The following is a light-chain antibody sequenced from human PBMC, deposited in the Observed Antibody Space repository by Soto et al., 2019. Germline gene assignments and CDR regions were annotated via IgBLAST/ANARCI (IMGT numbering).Light chain of an antibody. Sequence: DIQMTQSPSSLSASVGDRVTITCRASQDISIDLGWFQQKSGKAPKRLIYAASTLQSGVPSRFSGSGSGTEFTLTISILQPEDFATYYCLQHNSFPRTFGQGTKVYIK. CDR2: AAS. CDR1: QDISID. CDR3: LQHNSFPRT. J-gene: IGKJ1*01. V-gene: IGKV1-17*01.